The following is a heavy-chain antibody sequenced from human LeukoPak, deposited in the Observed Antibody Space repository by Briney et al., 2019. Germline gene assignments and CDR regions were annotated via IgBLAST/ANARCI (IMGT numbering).Heavy chain of an antibody. CDR1: GGSFSGYY. CDR3: ARGRSYGSGSYYNWFDP. J-gene: IGHJ5*02. D-gene: IGHD3-10*01. V-gene: IGHV4-34*01. CDR2: INHSGST. Sequence: SETLSLTCAVYGGSFSGYYWSWIRQPPGKGLEWIEEINHSGSTNYNPSLKSRVTISVDTSKNQFSLKLSSVTAADTAVYYCARGRSYGSGSYYNWFDPWGQGTLVTVSS.